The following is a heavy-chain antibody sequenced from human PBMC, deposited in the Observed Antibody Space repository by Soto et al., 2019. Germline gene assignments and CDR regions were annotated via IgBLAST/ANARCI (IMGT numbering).Heavy chain of an antibody. CDR2: IIPIFGTA. V-gene: IGHV1-69*01. Sequence: QVQLVQSGAEVKKPGSSVKVSCKASGGTFSSYAISWVRQAPGQGLEWMGGIIPIFGTANYAQKFQGRVTITADESTRTAYIELSSLRSEDTAVYYCAYSSSWYGNYYYGMDVWSQGTTVTVSS. J-gene: IGHJ6*02. CDR3: AYSSSWYGNYYYGMDV. CDR1: GGTFSSYA. D-gene: IGHD6-13*01.